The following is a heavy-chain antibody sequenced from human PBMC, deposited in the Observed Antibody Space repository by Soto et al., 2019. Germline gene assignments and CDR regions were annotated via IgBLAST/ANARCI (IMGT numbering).Heavy chain of an antibody. CDR2: INYNSGSV. Sequence: EVQLVESGGGWVQPGRSLRLSCAASGFTFDVYAMHWVRQAPGKGLEWVSGINYNSGSVGYADSVKGRFTISRANAKNSLHLQMNSLRAEDTAVYYCAKDLSLPGWVYVVVEYWGPGTLVTVSP. CDR3: AKDLSLPGWVYVVVEY. D-gene: IGHD2-21*01. J-gene: IGHJ4*02. CDR1: GFTFDVYA. V-gene: IGHV3-9*01.